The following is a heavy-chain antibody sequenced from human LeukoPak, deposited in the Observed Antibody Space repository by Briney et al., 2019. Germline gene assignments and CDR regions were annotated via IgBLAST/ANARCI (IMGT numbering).Heavy chain of an antibody. CDR2: IGTAGDT. D-gene: IGHD4-17*01. CDR1: GFTFSSYD. Sequence: GGSLRLSCAASGFTFSSYDMHWVRQATGKGLEWVSAIGTAGDTYYPGSVKGRFTISRENAKNSLCLQMNSLRAEDTAVYYCATYDYGKDAFDIWGQGTMVTVSS. CDR3: ATYDYGKDAFDI. J-gene: IGHJ3*02. V-gene: IGHV3-13*01.